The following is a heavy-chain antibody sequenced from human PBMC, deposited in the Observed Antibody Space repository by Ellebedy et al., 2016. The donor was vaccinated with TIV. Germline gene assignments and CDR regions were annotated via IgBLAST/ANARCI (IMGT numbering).Heavy chain of an antibody. CDR3: ARDTPSNDYGDYEYNGMDV. D-gene: IGHD4-17*01. J-gene: IGHJ6*02. V-gene: IGHV1-46*01. CDR2: INPSGGST. Sequence: ASVKVSCXASGYTFTSYYMHWVRQAPGQGLEWMGIINPSGGSTSYAQKFQGRVTMTRDTSTSTVYMELSSLRSEDTAVYYCARDTPSNDYGDYEYNGMDVWGQGTTVTVSS. CDR1: GYTFTSYY.